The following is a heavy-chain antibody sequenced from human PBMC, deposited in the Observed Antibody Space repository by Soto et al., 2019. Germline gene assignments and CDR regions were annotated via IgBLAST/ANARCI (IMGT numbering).Heavy chain of an antibody. CDR1: GYTFTGYY. CDR3: EAMGFYYYNGIDV. V-gene: IGHV1-2*02. Sequence: ASVKVSCKASGYTFTGYYMHWVRQAPGQGLEWMGWINPNSGGTNYAQKFQGRVTMTRDTSISTAYMELSRLRSDDTAVYYSEAMGFYYYNGIDVWGQGTTVTVS. CDR2: INPNSGGT. D-gene: IGHD5-18*01. J-gene: IGHJ6*02.